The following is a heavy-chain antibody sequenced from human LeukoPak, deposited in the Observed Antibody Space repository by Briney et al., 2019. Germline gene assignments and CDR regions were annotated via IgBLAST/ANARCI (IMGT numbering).Heavy chain of an antibody. CDR1: GGSISSGSYY. Sequence: PSETLSLTCTVSGGSISSGSYYWGWIRQPAGKGLEWIGRIYTSGGTNYNPSLNNGVTISVDTSKNHFSLKQSFVTAADAVFYYCARSPAGESDAFDIWGQGTMVTVSS. J-gene: IGHJ3*02. CDR3: ARSPAGESDAFDI. V-gene: IGHV4-61*02. D-gene: IGHD1-26*01. CDR2: IYTSGGT.